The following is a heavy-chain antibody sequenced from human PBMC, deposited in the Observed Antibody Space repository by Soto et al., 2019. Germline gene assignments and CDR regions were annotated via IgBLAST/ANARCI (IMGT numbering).Heavy chain of an antibody. J-gene: IGHJ6*02. Sequence: QVQLVQAGAEVKKPGSSVKVSCKASGGTFSSYAIRWVRQASGQGLECMGGIIPIFGTANYAQKFQGRVTITADESTSTAYMELSSLRSEDTAVYYCARDILTGYYWGDYYYYGMDVWGQGTTVTVSS. V-gene: IGHV1-69*01. CDR3: ARDILTGYYWGDYYYYGMDV. D-gene: IGHD3-9*01. CDR1: GGTFSSYA. CDR2: IIPIFGTA.